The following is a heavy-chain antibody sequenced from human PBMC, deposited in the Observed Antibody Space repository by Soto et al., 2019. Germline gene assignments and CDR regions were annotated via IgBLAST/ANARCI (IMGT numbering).Heavy chain of an antibody. V-gene: IGHV3-23*01. CDR3: AKGSRADCYSDSGY. CDR2: ISGSGGTT. D-gene: IGHD2-21*02. J-gene: IGHJ4*02. CDR1: GFTFSSYA. Sequence: PGGSLRLSCAASGFTFSSYAISWVRQAPGKGLEWVSAISGSGGTTYYADSVKGRFTISRDNSKNTLYLQMNSLRAEDTAVYYCAKGSRADCYSDSGYWGQGTLVTVSS.